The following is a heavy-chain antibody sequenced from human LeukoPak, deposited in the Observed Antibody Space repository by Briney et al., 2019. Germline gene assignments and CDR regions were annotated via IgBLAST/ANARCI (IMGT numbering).Heavy chain of an antibody. J-gene: IGHJ6*03. CDR2: FDPEDGET. CDR3: ATTRGGGYGRLSYYYYYMDV. V-gene: IGHV1-24*01. CDR1: GYTLTELS. Sequence: ASVKVSCKVSGYTLTELSMHWVRQAPGKGLEWMGGFDPEDGETIYAQKFQGRVTMTEDTSTDTAYMELSSLRSEDTAVYYCATTRGGGYGRLSYYYYYMDVWGKGTTVTVSS. D-gene: IGHD5-12*01.